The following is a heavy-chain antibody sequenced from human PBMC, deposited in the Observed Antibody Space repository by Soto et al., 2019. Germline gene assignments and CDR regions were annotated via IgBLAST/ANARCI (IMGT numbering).Heavy chain of an antibody. D-gene: IGHD5-18*01. Sequence: SETLSLTCTVSGGSISSYYWSWIRQPPGKGLEWIGYIYYSGSTNYNPSLKSRVTISVDTSKNQFSLKLSSVTAADTAVYYCARDGIGYSYGGYYYYGMDVWGQGTTVT. CDR1: GGSISSYY. CDR2: IYYSGST. V-gene: IGHV4-59*01. J-gene: IGHJ6*01. CDR3: ARDGIGYSYGGYYYYGMDV.